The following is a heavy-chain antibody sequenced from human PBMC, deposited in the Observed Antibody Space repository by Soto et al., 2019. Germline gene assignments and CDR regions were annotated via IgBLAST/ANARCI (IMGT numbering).Heavy chain of an antibody. D-gene: IGHD3-22*01. Sequence: SVKVSCKASGGSFSYFTISWVRHVPGQGFEWIGRIIPILGITNYAQKFQGRVTITADKSTSTAYMGLSSLRSEDTAVYYCARDRGPSSGYYPYWFDPWGQGTLVTVSS. CDR2: IIPILGIT. CDR3: ARDRGPSSGYYPYWFDP. J-gene: IGHJ5*02. CDR1: GGSFSYFT. V-gene: IGHV1-69*04.